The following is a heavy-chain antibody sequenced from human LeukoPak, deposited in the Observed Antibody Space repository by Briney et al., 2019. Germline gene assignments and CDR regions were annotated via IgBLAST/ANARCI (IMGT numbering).Heavy chain of an antibody. Sequence: SETLSLTCAVYGGSFSGYYWSWIRQPPGKGLEWIGEINHSGSTNYNPSLKSRVNISVDTANNQFSLKLSSGTAADTAVYYCARLVGATGGYWGQGTLVTVSS. D-gene: IGHD1-26*01. CDR3: ARLVGATGGY. V-gene: IGHV4-34*01. J-gene: IGHJ4*02. CDR2: INHSGST. CDR1: GGSFSGYY.